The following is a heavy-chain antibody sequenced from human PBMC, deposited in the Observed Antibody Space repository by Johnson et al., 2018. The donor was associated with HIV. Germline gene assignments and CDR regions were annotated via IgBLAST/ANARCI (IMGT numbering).Heavy chain of an antibody. J-gene: IGHJ3*01. V-gene: IGHV3-30*02. CDR2: IRYDGSNK. CDR3: AREGVSGSYYDAFDL. CDR1: GFTFSSYG. Sequence: LLVESGGGVVQPGGSLRLSCAASGFTFSSYGMHWVRQAPGKGLEWVAFIRYDGSNKYYADSVKGRFTISRDNSKNTLYLQMDSLRADDTAVYYCAREGVSGSYYDAFDLWGQGTMVTVSS. D-gene: IGHD1-26*01.